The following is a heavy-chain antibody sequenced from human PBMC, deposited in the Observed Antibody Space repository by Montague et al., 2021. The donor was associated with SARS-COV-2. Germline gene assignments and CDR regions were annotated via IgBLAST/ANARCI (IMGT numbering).Heavy chain of an antibody. V-gene: IGHV4-4*02. CDR1: GDSIRTSTW. CDR3: ATLSRRTAAGTRDYFGLDV. CDR2: IFHSGTI. D-gene: IGHD6-13*01. Sequence: GTLSLTCRVSGDSIRTSTWWTWVRQTPGKGLEWIGEIFHSGTINYNPSLKSRVSISVDKSNNQFSLRLSSLIAADTAVYYCATLSRRTAAGTRDYFGLDVGGQGTTVVVSS. J-gene: IGHJ6*02.